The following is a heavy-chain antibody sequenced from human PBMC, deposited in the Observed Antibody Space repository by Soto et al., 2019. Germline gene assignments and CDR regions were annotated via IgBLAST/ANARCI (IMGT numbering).Heavy chain of an antibody. V-gene: IGHV1-69*13. D-gene: IGHD3-22*01. CDR2: IMPIFGSA. CDR1: GGTFSSNT. CDR3: ARQFDSDTTGYYYAY. J-gene: IGHJ4*02. Sequence: SVKVSCKASGGTFSSNTISWVRQAPGQGLEWMGGIMPIFGSANYAQRFQGRVTITADENTRTVYMELSRLRSEDTAVYYCARQFDSDTTGYYYAYWGQGTLVTVSS.